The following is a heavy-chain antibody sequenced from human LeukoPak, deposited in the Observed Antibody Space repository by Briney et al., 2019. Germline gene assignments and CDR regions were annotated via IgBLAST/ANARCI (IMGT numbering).Heavy chain of an antibody. CDR2: INPSGGST. J-gene: IGHJ5*02. CDR3: ARGGPWGSYRSRWFDP. D-gene: IGHD3-16*02. V-gene: IGHV1-46*01. CDR1: GYTFTSYY. Sequence: DSVEVSCKASGYTFTSYYMHWVPQAPGHGLEWMGIINPSGGSTSYAQKFQGRVTMNRDTSTRTVYMELSSLRSEDTAVYYWARGGPWGSYRSRWFDPWGQGTLVTVSS.